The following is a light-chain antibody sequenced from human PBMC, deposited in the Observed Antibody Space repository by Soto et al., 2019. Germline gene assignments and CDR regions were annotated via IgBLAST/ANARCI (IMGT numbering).Light chain of an antibody. CDR2: KAS. CDR1: QTISSW. J-gene: IGKJ1*01. Sequence: DIHMTQSRSGVSGCVVERGTITGRASQTISSWLAWYQQKPGKAPKLLIYKASTLKSGVPSRFSGSGSGTEFTLTISSLQPDDFATYYCQHYNSYSEAFGQGTKVDIK. CDR3: QHYNSYSEA. V-gene: IGKV1-5*03.